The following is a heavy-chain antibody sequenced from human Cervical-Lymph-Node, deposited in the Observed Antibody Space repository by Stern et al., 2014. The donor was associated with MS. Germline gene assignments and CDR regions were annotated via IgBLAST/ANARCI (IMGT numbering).Heavy chain of an antibody. CDR1: GFTFSNYG. CDR2: TSYDGSNE. Sequence: VQLVESGGGVVQPGRSLRLSCAASGFTFSNYGMHWVRQAPGKGLEWVAVTSYDGSNEYYGDSVKGRFTISRDNSKNTLYLEINSLRADDTAVYYCATGDSYYYLGMDVWGQGTTVTVSS. D-gene: IGHD2-21*02. CDR3: ATGDSYYYLGMDV. V-gene: IGHV3-30*03. J-gene: IGHJ6*02.